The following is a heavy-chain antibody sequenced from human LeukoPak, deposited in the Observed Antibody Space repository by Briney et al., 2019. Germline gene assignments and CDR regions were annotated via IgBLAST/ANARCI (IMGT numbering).Heavy chain of an antibody. V-gene: IGHV3-48*03. CDR1: GFTFSSYE. CDR3: ARESITMVRGVRNDAFDI. Sequence: GGSLRLSCAASGFTFSSYEMNWVRQAPGKGLEWVSYISSSGSTIYYADSVKGRFTISRDNAKNSLYLQMNSLRAEDTAVYYCARESITMVRGVRNDAFDIWGQGAMVTVSS. J-gene: IGHJ3*02. CDR2: ISSSGSTI. D-gene: IGHD3-10*01.